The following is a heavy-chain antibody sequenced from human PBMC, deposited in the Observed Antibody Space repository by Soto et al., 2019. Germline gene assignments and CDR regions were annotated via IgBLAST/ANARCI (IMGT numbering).Heavy chain of an antibody. CDR2: ISGSGGST. D-gene: IGHD6-19*01. CDR1: GFTFSSYA. J-gene: IGHJ4*02. V-gene: IGHV3-23*01. CDR3: ARRSSGWYFAY. Sequence: EVQLLESGGGLVQPGGSLRVSCAASGFTFSSYAMSWVRQAPGKGLEWVSAISGSGGSTYYADSVKGRFTSSRDNSKNPRYLQMKSLRAEEAAVYYCARRSSGWYFAYWGQGTLVTVSS.